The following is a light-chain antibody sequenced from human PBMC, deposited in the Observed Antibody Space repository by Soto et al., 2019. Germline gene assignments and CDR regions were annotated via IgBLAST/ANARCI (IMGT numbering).Light chain of an antibody. CDR2: EVN. V-gene: IGLV2-8*01. CDR1: GIGDYDYNF. J-gene: IGLJ2*01. Sequence: QSALTQPPSASGSAGHSVTIPCTGTGIGDYDYNFVSWYQHHPGKVPKLIIFEVNKRPSGVPDRFSGSKSGTTASLTVSGLQADDEADYYCSTFAVSPVIFGGGTKLTVL. CDR3: STFAVSPVI.